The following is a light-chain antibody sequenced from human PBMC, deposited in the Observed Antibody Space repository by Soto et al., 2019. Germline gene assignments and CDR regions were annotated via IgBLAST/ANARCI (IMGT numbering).Light chain of an antibody. J-gene: IGKJ1*01. CDR1: QSSDMY. Sequence: DIQMAQSPSALSASVGDRVTITCRASQSSDMYLNWYQEKPGKAPNLLIYAASTLLSGVPSRFSGRGSATHFTLTINSLQPEDFATYYFQQTYSSPETFGQRTKVEI. CDR3: QQTYSSPET. V-gene: IGKV1-39*01. CDR2: AAS.